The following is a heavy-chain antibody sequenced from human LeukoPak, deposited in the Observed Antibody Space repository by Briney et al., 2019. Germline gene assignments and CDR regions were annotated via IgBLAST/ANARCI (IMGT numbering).Heavy chain of an antibody. CDR1: GYTFTSYY. V-gene: IGHV1-46*03. CDR3: AKLYSCGLGFDY. J-gene: IGHJ4*02. Sequence: EASVKVSCKASGYTFTSYYMHWVRQAPGQGLEWMGIINPSGGSTSYAQKFQGRVTMTRDTSTSTVYMELSSLRSEDTAVYYCAKLYSCGLGFDYWGQGTLVTVSS. D-gene: IGHD5-18*01. CDR2: INPSGGST.